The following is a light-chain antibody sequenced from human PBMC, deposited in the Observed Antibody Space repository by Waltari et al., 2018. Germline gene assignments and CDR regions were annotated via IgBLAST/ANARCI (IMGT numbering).Light chain of an antibody. Sequence: EIVLTQSPATLSLSPGERATLSCRASQSVNWYLAWYQQRPGQAPRLLIYDTSNRATGIPARFSGSGSETDFTLTSISLEPDVSAVYYCQQRRNWPLTFGGGTKVEIK. V-gene: IGKV3-11*01. CDR2: DTS. J-gene: IGKJ4*01. CDR3: QQRRNWPLT. CDR1: QSVNWY.